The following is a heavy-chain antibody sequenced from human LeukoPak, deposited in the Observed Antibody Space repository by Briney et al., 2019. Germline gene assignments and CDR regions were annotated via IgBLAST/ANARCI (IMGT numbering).Heavy chain of an antibody. V-gene: IGHV3-13*01. J-gene: IGHJ4*02. D-gene: IGHD5-18*01. CDR3: VREARGYHYTYFDY. Sequence: GGSLRLSCTASGFTLGSHDMHWVRQSTGEGLEGVAAIASGFQTFYAGSVQGRFPVSREDAKNSLYLQMNSLRAGDTAVYYCVREARGYHYTYFDYWGQGTLVTVSS. CDR2: IASGFQT. CDR1: GFTLGSHD.